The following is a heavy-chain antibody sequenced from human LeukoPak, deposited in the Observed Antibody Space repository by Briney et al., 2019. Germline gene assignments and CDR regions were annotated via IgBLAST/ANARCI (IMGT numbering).Heavy chain of an antibody. CDR2: ITSSGTYI. Sequence: GGRLRLSCTASGFSFGHYGMNLVRQAPGKALEWVSSITSSGTYIFYADSVKGRFTISRDNAKNSLYLQMNSLRTEDTALYYCAREAPQGNNRQRAGAFDLWGQGTMVTVSS. CDR3: AREAPQGNNRQRAGAFDL. V-gene: IGHV3-21*04. J-gene: IGHJ3*01. D-gene: IGHD1/OR15-1a*01. CDR1: GFSFGHYG.